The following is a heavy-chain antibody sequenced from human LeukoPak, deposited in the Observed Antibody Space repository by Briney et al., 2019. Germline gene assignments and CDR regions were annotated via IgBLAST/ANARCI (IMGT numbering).Heavy chain of an antibody. CDR1: GGSISSYY. CDR3: ARQGSADYYDSSGYFGT. D-gene: IGHD3-22*01. Sequence: SETLSLTCTVSGGSISSYYWSWIRQPPGKGLEWIGYIYYSGSTNYNPSLKSRVTISVDTSKNQFSLKLSSVTAADTAVYYCARQGSADYYDSSGYFGTWGQGTLVTVSS. V-gene: IGHV4-59*08. CDR2: IYYSGST. J-gene: IGHJ5*02.